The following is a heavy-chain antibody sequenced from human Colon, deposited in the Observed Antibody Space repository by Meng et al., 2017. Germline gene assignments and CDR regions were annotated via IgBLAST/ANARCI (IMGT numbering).Heavy chain of an antibody. D-gene: IGHD3-3*01. Sequence: EVTLMEAGACLVQPGGFLRFSCAVAGFRVSSDFMIWVRQAPGKGLEWVSMIHSSAGTFFADSVKGRFTVSTDNSKNTLYLQMNSLRIEDTAVYHCANRFVWGPGTLVTVSS. CDR1: GFRVSSDF. J-gene: IGHJ4*02. V-gene: IGHV3-66*02. CDR2: IHSSAGT. CDR3: ANRFV.